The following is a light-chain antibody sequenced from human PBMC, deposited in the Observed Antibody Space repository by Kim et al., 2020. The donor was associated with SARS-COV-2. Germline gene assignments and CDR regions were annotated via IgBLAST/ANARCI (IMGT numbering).Light chain of an antibody. CDR1: QGVGRNY. CDR2: DTS. CDR3: QHYDISSFT. V-gene: IGKV3-20*01. J-gene: IGKJ3*01. Sequence: EIVLTQFPGALSLSLGERATLSCRASQGVGRNYLAWYQQKPGQAPRLVMYDTSRRATGVPDRFSGSGSGTDFTLTISRLEPEDFAVYYCQHYDISSFTCGPGTKVDIK.